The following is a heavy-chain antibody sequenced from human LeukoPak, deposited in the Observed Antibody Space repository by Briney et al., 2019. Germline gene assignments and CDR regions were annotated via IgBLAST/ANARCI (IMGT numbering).Heavy chain of an antibody. D-gene: IGHD1-26*01. V-gene: IGHV3-74*01. CDR2: VNTYGTNT. J-gene: IGHJ5*01. Sequence: TGGSLRLSCTASGFTLTNNWMHWVRQVPGKGLEWVSRVNTYGTNTNYADSVKGRFSISRDNAKSTLYLQMRSLRADDTAVYYCVRDWDHFDFDSWGQGTLVTVSS. CDR1: GFTLTNNW. CDR3: VRDWDHFDFDS.